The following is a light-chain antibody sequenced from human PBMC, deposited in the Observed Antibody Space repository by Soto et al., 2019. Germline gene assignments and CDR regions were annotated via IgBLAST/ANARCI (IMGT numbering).Light chain of an antibody. CDR3: QQRSNRLS. V-gene: IGKV3-11*01. CDR1: QSVSSY. CDR2: DAS. Sequence: EIVLTQSPATLSLSPGERATLSCRASQSVSSYLAWYQQKPGQAPRLLIYDASNRATGIPARFSGSGSGTDFTLTISSLGPEDVGGYYCQQRSNRLSFGGGTKVEIK. J-gene: IGKJ4*02.